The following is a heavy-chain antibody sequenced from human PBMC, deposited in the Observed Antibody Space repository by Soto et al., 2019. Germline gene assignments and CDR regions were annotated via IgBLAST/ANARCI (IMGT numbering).Heavy chain of an antibody. J-gene: IGHJ4*02. D-gene: IGHD6-13*01. Sequence: GGSLRLSCAASGFTFSDHYMDWVRQAPGKGLEWVGRTRNKANSYTTEYAASVKGRFTISRDDSKNSLYLQMNSLKTEDTAVYYCASLRIAPSGYSYWGQGTLVTVSS. CDR3: ASLRIAPSGYSY. CDR1: GFTFSDHY. V-gene: IGHV3-72*01. CDR2: TRNKANSYTT.